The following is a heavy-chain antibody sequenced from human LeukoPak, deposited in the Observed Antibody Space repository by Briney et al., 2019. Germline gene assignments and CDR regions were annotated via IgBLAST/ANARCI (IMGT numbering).Heavy chain of an antibody. J-gene: IGHJ4*02. CDR2: ISGDGSTT. Sequence: GESLRLSCAASGFTFSSYWMHWVRHPPGKGLVWVSRISGDGSTTSYAESVKGRFTISRDNAQNTLHLQMNRLRVEVTSFYYCARGTYYASFDLWGQGTLVTVSS. V-gene: IGHV3-74*01. CDR3: ARGTYYASFDL. CDR1: GFTFSSYW. D-gene: IGHD1-26*01.